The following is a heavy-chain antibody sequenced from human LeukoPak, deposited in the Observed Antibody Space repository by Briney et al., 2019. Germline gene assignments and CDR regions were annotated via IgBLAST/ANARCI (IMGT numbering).Heavy chain of an antibody. CDR2: IIPIFGTA. Sequence: SVKLSCKASGGTFSSYAISWERQAPGQGLEWMGGIIPIFGTANYAQKFQGRVTITADKPPSTGYMELSSLRSEDAAVYYCASQHPYILGDMDVWGKGTTVTVSS. V-gene: IGHV1-69*06. CDR1: GGTFSSYA. CDR3: ASQHPYILGDMDV. D-gene: IGHD3-16*01. J-gene: IGHJ6*04.